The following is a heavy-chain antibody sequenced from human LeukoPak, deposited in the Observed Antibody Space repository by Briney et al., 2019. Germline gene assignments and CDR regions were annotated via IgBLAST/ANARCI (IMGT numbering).Heavy chain of an antibody. CDR2: ISGSGGST. CDR3: AKVRWDQPGDY. CDR1: GFTFSSYA. J-gene: IGHJ4*02. V-gene: IGHV3-23*01. D-gene: IGHD1-14*01. Sequence: GGPLRLSCAASGFTFSSYAMSWVRQAPGKGLEWVSAISGSGGSTYYADSVKGRFTISRDNSKNTLYLQMNSLRAEDTAVNYCAKVRWDQPGDYWGQGTLVTVSS.